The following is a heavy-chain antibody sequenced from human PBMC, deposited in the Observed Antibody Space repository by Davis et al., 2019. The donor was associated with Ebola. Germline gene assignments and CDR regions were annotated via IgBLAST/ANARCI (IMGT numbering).Heavy chain of an antibody. CDR2: INPSGGST. Sequence: ASVKVSCKASGYTFTSYYMHWVRQTPGQGLEWMGIINPSGGSTSYAQKFQGRVTMTRDTSTSTVYMELSSLRSEDTAVYYCTSGSYAGGEDYWGQGTLVTVSS. V-gene: IGHV1-46*01. CDR1: GYTFTSYY. J-gene: IGHJ4*02. CDR3: TSGSYAGGEDY. D-gene: IGHD1-26*01.